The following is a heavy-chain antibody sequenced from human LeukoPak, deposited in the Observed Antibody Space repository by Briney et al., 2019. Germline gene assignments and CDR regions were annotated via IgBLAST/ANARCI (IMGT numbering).Heavy chain of an antibody. CDR3: AREWFGAPFDP. V-gene: IGHV4-31*02. Sequence: SQTLSLTCTVSGGSISSGGYYWSWIRQHPRKGLEWIGYIYYSGSTYYNPSLKSRVTISVDTSKNQFSLKLSSVTAADTAVYYCAREWFGAPFDPWGQGTLVTVSS. CDR2: IYYSGST. J-gene: IGHJ5*02. CDR1: GGSISSGGYY. D-gene: IGHD3-10*01.